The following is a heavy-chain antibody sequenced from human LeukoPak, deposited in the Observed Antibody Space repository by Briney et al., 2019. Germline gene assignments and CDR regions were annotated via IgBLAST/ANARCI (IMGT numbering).Heavy chain of an antibody. D-gene: IGHD4-17*01. CDR2: IYTSGST. Sequence: SETLSLTCTVSGGSTSSYYWSWIRQPAGKGLEWIGRIYTSGSTNYNPSLKSRVTMSVDTSKNQFSLKLSSVTAADTAVYYCARDGGRATVTRCYYGMDVWGQGTTVTVSS. J-gene: IGHJ6*02. V-gene: IGHV4-4*07. CDR1: GGSTSSYY. CDR3: ARDGGRATVTRCYYGMDV.